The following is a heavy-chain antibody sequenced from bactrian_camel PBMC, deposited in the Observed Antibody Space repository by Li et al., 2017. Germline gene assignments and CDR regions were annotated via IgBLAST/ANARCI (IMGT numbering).Heavy chain of an antibody. CDR2: IAQDGRAT. CDR3: AADSRWVCYSASWSEYNY. Sequence: VQLVESGGGSVQAGGSLRLSCAVSVSSANDYCLGWFRQIPGNEREGVASIAQDGRATYADSLEGRFTISKDNAKNTLYLQMNNLKPEDTAMYYCAADSRWVCYSASWSEYNYWGQGTQVTVS. D-gene: IGHD1*01. J-gene: IGHJ4*01. V-gene: IGHV3S6*01. CDR1: VSSANDYC.